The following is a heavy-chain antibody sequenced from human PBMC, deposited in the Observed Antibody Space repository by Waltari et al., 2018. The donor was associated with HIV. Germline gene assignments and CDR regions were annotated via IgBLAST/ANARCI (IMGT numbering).Heavy chain of an antibody. V-gene: IGHV4-34*01. D-gene: IGHD3-10*01. J-gene: IGHJ4*02. CDR2: INQSGNT. CDR3: ARVFGGGHFDY. Sequence: QVQLQQWGAGLLKPSETLSLTCAVYGGSFSGYFWTWIRPAPGKGLEWIGEINQSGNTRYNPSLKSRVPTSIDTSKNQFSLRLNSVTAADTAVYYCARVFGGGHFDYWGRGTLVTVS. CDR1: GGSFSGYF.